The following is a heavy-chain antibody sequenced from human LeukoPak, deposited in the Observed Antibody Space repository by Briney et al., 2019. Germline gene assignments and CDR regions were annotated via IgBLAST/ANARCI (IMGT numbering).Heavy chain of an antibody. CDR3: AMRGNTWYDC. J-gene: IGHJ4*02. V-gene: IGHV3-53*01. CDR1: GLTVSSNY. Sequence: GGSLRLSCAASGLTVSSNYMSWVRQAPGEGLEWVSVIYSGGSTYYADSVKGRFTISRDNSKNTVDLQMNSLRVEDTAVYYCAMRGNTWYDCWGQGTLVTVSS. D-gene: IGHD6-13*01. CDR2: IYSGGST.